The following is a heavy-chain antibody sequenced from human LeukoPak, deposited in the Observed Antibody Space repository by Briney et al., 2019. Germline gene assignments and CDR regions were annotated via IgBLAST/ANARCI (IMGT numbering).Heavy chain of an antibody. V-gene: IGHV3-7*01. CDR2: IKQDGSEK. D-gene: IGHD3-10*02. J-gene: IGHJ3*02. CDR3: ARKGVRAVALDAFDI. Sequence: GGSLRLSCAASGFTFSSYWMSWVRQAPGKGLEWVANIKQDGSEKYYVDSVKGRFTISRDNAKNSLYLQMNSLRAEDTAVYYCARKGVRAVALDAFDIWGQGTMVTVSS. CDR1: GFTFSSYW.